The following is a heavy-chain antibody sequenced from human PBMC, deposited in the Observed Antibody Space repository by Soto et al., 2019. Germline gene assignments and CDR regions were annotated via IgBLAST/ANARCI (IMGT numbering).Heavy chain of an antibody. D-gene: IGHD2-2*01. V-gene: IGHV3-30-3*01. J-gene: IGHJ6*02. CDR1: GFTFSSYA. CDR2: ISYDGSNK. Sequence: SLRLSCAASGFTFSSYAMHWVRQAPGKGLEWVAVISYDGSNKYYADSVKGRFTISRDNSKSTLYLQMNSLRAEDTAVYYCARGVPAAIGFDYYYGMDVWGQGTTVTVSS. CDR3: ARGVPAAIGFDYYYGMDV.